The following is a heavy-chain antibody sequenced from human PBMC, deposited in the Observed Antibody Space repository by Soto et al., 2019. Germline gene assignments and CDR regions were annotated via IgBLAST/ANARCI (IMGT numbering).Heavy chain of an antibody. CDR2: ISYDGSNK. Sequence: GGSLRLSCAASGFTFSGYGMHWVRQAPGKGLEWVAVISYDGSNKYYADSVKGRFTISRDNSKNTLYLQMNSLRAEDTAVYYCAKDVVVXATTGFGDYYYYYGMDVWGQGTTVTVSS. V-gene: IGHV3-30*18. D-gene: IGHD1-26*01. CDR3: AKDVVVXATTGFGDYYYYYGMDV. CDR1: GFTFSGYG. J-gene: IGHJ6*02.